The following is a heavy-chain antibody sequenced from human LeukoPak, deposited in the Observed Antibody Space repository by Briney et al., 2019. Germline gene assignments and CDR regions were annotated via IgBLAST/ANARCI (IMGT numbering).Heavy chain of an antibody. CDR1: GFTFSSFS. J-gene: IGHJ5*02. CDR3: AKAGAYGSGSYYSWFDT. Sequence: GGSLRLSCAASGFTFSSFSMNWVRQAPGKGLEWVSSISSSSGSIYYADSLKGRFTISRDNAKNSLYLQMDSLRAEDTAVYYCAKAGAYGSGSYYSWFDTWGQGTLITVSS. D-gene: IGHD3-10*01. CDR2: ISSSSGSI. V-gene: IGHV3-21*04.